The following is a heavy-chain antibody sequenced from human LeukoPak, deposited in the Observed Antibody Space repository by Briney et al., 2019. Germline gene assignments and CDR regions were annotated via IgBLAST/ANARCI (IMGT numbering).Heavy chain of an antibody. CDR3: ARSTDGYNGNYYSD. J-gene: IGHJ6*02. CDR1: AYTLGTYY. V-gene: IGHV1-46*01. D-gene: IGHD5-24*01. Sequence: ASVTVSCMPSAYTLGTYYIHWLRQAPGQGLEWMGIINPSGSTSYAQKFLGRVTMTRDTSTSTVYMELSTLRSEDTAVYYCARSTDGYNGNYYSDWGQGTTVTVSS. CDR2: INPSGST.